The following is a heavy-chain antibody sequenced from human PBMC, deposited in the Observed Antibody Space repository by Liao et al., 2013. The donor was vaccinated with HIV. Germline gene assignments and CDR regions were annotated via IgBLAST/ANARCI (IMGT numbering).Heavy chain of an antibody. D-gene: IGHD6-19*01. V-gene: IGHV4-31*03. CDR2: IYYGGSNS. CDR1: GGSISSGSYY. J-gene: IGHJ4*02. CDR3: ARISGWHNLLDY. Sequence: QVQLQESGPGLVKPSQTLSLTCTVSGGSISSGSYYWSWIRQPPGKGLEWIGFIYYGGSNSYYNPSLKNRVTISVDRSKNQFSLKLSSVTAADTAVYYCARISGWHNLLDYWAREPWSPSPQ.